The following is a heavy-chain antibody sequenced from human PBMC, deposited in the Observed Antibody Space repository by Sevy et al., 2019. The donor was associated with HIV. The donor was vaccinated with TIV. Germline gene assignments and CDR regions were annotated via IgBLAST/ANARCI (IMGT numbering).Heavy chain of an antibody. CDR2: ISDSGGYT. V-gene: IGHV3-23*01. D-gene: IGHD3-3*01. CDR1: GFTFGNYY. Sequence: GGSLRLSCVVSGFTFGNYYMSWVRQAPGKGLEWVSVISDSGGYTSYTDSVKGRFTISRDNSKNTLYLQMNSLRVEDTAIYYCANRAGSISDNWGQGTLVTVSS. CDR3: ANRAGSISDN. J-gene: IGHJ4*02.